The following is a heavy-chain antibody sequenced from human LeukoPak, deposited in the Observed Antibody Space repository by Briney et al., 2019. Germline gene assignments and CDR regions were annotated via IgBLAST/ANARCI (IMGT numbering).Heavy chain of an antibody. CDR1: GYTFTSYG. Sequence: ASVKVSCKASGYTFTSYGIGWVRQAPGQGLEWMGWISPYNGNTKYAQRFQGRVIMTTDTSTTTVYMELRSLTSDDTAVYYCAGQGGYAWSWFDPWGQGTLVTVSS. V-gene: IGHV1-18*01. D-gene: IGHD3-3*01. CDR3: AGQGGYAWSWFDP. CDR2: ISPYNGNT. J-gene: IGHJ5*02.